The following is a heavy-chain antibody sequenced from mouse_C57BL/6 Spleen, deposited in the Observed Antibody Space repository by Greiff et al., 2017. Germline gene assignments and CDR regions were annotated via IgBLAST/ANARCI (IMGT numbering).Heavy chain of an antibody. J-gene: IGHJ2*01. CDR1: GYTFTSYW. CDR2: IDPNSGGT. CDR3: ARFYGNYVETWYFDY. V-gene: IGHV1-72*01. Sequence: QVQLQQSGAELVKPGASVKLSCKASGYTFTSYWMHWVKQRPGRGLEWIGRIDPNSGGTKYNEKFKSKATLTVDKPSSTAYMQLSSLTSEDSAVYYCARFYGNYVETWYFDYWGQGTTLTVSS. D-gene: IGHD2-1*01.